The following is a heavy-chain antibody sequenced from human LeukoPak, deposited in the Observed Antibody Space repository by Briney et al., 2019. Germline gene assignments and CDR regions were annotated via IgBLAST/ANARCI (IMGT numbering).Heavy chain of an antibody. Sequence: QSGGSLRLSCAASGFTFSSYWMSWVRQAPGKGLEWVANIEQDGSEKYYVDSVKGRFTISRDNAKNTLYLQMNSLRAEDTAVYYCAKLLYYYDSSQPYWGQGTLVTVSS. V-gene: IGHV3-7*01. CDR2: IEQDGSEK. D-gene: IGHD3-22*01. CDR1: GFTFSSYW. J-gene: IGHJ4*02. CDR3: AKLLYYYDSSQPY.